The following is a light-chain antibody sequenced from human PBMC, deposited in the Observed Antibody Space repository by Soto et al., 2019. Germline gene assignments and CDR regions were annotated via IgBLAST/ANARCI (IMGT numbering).Light chain of an antibody. CDR1: QSISTY. V-gene: IGKV1-39*01. CDR3: QQSYSTPPT. J-gene: IGKJ1*01. Sequence: DIQMTQSPSSLSASVGERVTITCRTSQSISTYLKWFQQRTGKAPKLLIYAASRLESGVPSRFIGSGSGTDFTLTISSLQPEEFETYDCQQSYSTPPTFGQGTKAEIK. CDR2: AAS.